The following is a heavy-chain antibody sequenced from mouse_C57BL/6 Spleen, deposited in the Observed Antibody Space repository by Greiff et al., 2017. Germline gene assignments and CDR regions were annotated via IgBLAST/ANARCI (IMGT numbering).Heavy chain of an antibody. D-gene: IGHD1-1*01. Sequence: ESGPELVKPGASVKISCKASGYAFSSSWMNWVKQRPGKGLEWIGRIYPGDGDTNYNGKFKGKATLTADKSSSTAYMQLSSLTSEDSAVYFCARASYYGSSYGYFDYWGQGTTLTVSS. CDR2: IYPGDGDT. CDR1: GYAFSSSW. CDR3: ARASYYGSSYGYFDY. V-gene: IGHV1-82*01. J-gene: IGHJ2*01.